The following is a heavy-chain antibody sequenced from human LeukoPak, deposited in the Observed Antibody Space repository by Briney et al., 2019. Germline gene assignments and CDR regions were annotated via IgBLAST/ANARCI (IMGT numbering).Heavy chain of an antibody. D-gene: IGHD2-15*01. CDR1: GVSLNSHY. CDR3: VRDLKDVVPTPVRSGWFDP. J-gene: IGHJ5*02. CDR2: VYTSGGT. V-gene: IGHV4-4*07. Sequence: PSETLSLTCTVSGVSLNSHYWSWVRQSAGKGLEWIGRVYTSGGTNLNPSLESRLSMSVDTSKNQFSLKLASVTAADTAVYFCVRDLKDVVPTPVRSGWFDPWGPGTQVTVSS.